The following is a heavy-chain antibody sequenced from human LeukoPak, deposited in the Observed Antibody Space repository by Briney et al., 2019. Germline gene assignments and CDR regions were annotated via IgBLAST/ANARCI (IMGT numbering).Heavy chain of an antibody. CDR2: VRGSGTAT. Sequence: GGSLRLSCAASGFTFSTYAMTWVRQAPGKGLEWVSAVRGSGTATYYADSVKGRFTISRDNSKNTLYLQMNSLRAEDTAVYYCARDYPDFDYWGQGTLVTVSS. V-gene: IGHV3-23*01. CDR1: GFTFSTYA. J-gene: IGHJ4*02. CDR3: ARDYPDFDY.